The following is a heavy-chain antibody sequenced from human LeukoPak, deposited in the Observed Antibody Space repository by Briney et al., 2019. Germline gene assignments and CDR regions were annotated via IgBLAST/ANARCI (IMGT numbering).Heavy chain of an antibody. CDR3: ARWSLHSSGWYFDY. V-gene: IGHV4-59*01. J-gene: IGHJ4*02. CDR1: GDSISSYY. Sequence: SETLSLTCIVSGDSISSYYWSWIRQPPGTGLEWIGYISYSGSTNYNPSLKSRVTISVDTSKNQFSLNLTSVTAADTAMYYCARWSLHSSGWYFDYWGQGTLVTVSS. D-gene: IGHD6-19*01. CDR2: ISYSGST.